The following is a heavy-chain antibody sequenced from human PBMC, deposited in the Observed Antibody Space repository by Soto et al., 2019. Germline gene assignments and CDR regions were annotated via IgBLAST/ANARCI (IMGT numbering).Heavy chain of an antibody. Sequence: QVQLQESGPGLVKPSQTLSLTCTVSGGSISSGGYYWSWIRQHPGKGLEWIGYIYYSGSTYYNPSLKSRVTISVDTSKNQFSLKLSSVTAADTAVYYCARDLIYYGSGSPNTPHYYYGMDVWGQGTTVTVSS. CDR1: GGSISSGGYY. D-gene: IGHD3-10*01. V-gene: IGHV4-31*03. CDR2: IYYSGST. CDR3: ARDLIYYGSGSPNTPHYYYGMDV. J-gene: IGHJ6*02.